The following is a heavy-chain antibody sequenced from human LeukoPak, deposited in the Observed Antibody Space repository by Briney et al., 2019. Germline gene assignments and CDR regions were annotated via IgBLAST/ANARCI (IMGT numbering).Heavy chain of an antibody. CDR3: ARVRPPGIAAAVRGERWFDP. D-gene: IGHD6-13*01. CDR1: GGSFSGYY. J-gene: IGHJ5*02. CDR2: NKHSGST. V-gene: IGHV4-34*01. Sequence: SETLSLTCAVYGGSFSGYYWSWIRPPPGEGLGWVGGNKHSGSTNYNPSLKSRVTISVDTSKNQFSLKLSSVTAADTAVYYCARVRPPGIAAAVRGERWFDPWGQGTLVTVSS.